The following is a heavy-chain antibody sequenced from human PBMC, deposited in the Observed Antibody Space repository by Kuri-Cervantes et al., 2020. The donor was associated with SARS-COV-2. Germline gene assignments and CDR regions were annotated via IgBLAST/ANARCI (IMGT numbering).Heavy chain of an antibody. D-gene: IGHD6-13*01. Sequence: GGSLRLSCAASGFTFSSYAMHWVRQAPGKGLEWVAVISYDGSNKYYADSVKGRFTISRDNSKNTLYLQMNSLRAEDTAVYYCARVPPAHSSWYGHRAEDYYYYGMDVWGQGTTVTVSS. CDR1: GFTFSSYA. V-gene: IGHV3-30-3*01. CDR2: ISYDGSNK. J-gene: IGHJ6*02. CDR3: ARVPPAHSSWYGHRAEDYYYYGMDV.